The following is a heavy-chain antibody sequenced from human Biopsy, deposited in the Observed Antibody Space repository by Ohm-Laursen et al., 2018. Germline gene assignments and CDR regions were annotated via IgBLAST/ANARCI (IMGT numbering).Heavy chain of an antibody. J-gene: IGHJ4*02. V-gene: IGHV3-9*01. Sequence: SLRLSCAASGFMFDDYAMHWVRQAPGKGLEWVSTITWNSGSRDYADSVKGRFTISRGNAKTSLYLQMNSLRSEDTALYYCAKGLRGGRSSYDFWGQGTLVTVSS. CDR2: ITWNSGSR. CDR3: AKGLRGGRSSYDF. D-gene: IGHD6-6*01. CDR1: GFMFDDYA.